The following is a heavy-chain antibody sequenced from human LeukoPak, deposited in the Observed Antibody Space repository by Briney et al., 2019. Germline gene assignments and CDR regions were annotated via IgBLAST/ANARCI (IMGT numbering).Heavy chain of an antibody. CDR3: ARSLRVRGVPDYMDV. CDR1: GFTFSSYW. Sequence: GGSLRLSCAASGFTFSSYWMSWVRQAPGKGLEWVANIKQDGSEKYYVDSVKGRFTISRDNAKNSLYLQMNSLRAEDTAVYYCARSLRVRGVPDYMDVWGRGTTVTVSS. CDR2: IKQDGSEK. D-gene: IGHD3-10*01. V-gene: IGHV3-7*01. J-gene: IGHJ6*03.